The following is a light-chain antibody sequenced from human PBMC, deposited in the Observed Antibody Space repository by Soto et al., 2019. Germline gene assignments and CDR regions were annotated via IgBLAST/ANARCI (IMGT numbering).Light chain of an antibody. Sequence: QSVLPQPHSASGTPGQRVTISCSGSSSNIGSNSANWYQQLPGTAPKLVMYSTNQRPSGVPDRFSGSKSGTPASLAISDLQSEDEAEYYCAAWDDTLNGPVVFGGGTKLTVL. CDR2: STN. CDR3: AAWDDTLNGPVV. CDR1: SSNIGSNS. V-gene: IGLV1-44*01. J-gene: IGLJ2*01.